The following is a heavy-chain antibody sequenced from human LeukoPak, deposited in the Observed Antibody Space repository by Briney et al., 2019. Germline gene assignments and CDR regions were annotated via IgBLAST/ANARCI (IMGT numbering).Heavy chain of an antibody. CDR1: GGTFSNYA. CDR2: IVPILDIT. Sequence: SVKVSCKASGGTFSNYAITWVRQAPGQGFEFMGRIVPILDITNYAQKFQGRVTITADRSTTTAYMELSSLRSDDTAIYYCATEIGGGPYYFDSWGQGTLVTVSS. J-gene: IGHJ4*02. CDR3: ATEIGGGPYYFDS. D-gene: IGHD2/OR15-2a*01. V-gene: IGHV1-69*04.